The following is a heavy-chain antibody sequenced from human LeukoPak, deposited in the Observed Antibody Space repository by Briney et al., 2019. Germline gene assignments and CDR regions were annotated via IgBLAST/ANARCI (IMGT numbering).Heavy chain of an antibody. CDR3: AKPQRIHFPYYYGMGV. CDR1: GFTFSTYG. Sequence: GGSLRLSCAASGFTFSTYGMHWVRQAPGKGLEWVAVISYDGINKYYADSVKGRFTISRDNSKNTLYLQMNSLRAEDTAVYYCAKPQRIHFPYYYGMGVWGKGTTVTVSS. J-gene: IGHJ6*04. CDR2: ISYDGINK. V-gene: IGHV3-30*18. D-gene: IGHD2/OR15-2a*01.